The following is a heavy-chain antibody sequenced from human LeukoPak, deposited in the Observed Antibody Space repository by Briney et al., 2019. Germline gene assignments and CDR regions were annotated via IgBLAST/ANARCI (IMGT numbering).Heavy chain of an antibody. CDR1: GFTFGDSA. J-gene: IGHJ4*02. Sequence: GGSLRLSRTTSGFTFGDSAMTWVRQAPGKGLEWVGFVRSKVYGGTTDYAASVKGRFIISRDDSKSIAYLQMNNLKTEDTAVYYCSRVRSGNDFDFWGQGTLVTVSS. V-gene: IGHV3-49*04. CDR3: SRVRSGNDFDF. CDR2: VRSKVYGGTT. D-gene: IGHD3-10*01.